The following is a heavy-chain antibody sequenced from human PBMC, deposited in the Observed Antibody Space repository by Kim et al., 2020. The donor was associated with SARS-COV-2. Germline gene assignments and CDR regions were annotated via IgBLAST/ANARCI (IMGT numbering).Heavy chain of an antibody. CDR1: GGTFSSYA. CDR2: IIPIFSTA. J-gene: IGHJ6*02. Sequence: SVKVSCKASGGTFSSYAISWVRQAPGQGLEWMGGIIPIFSTAKYAQKLQGRVTIIADESTSTSYMELSSLRSEDTAVYYCARGRITIFGVVTNYHGMDVWGQGTTVTVSS. CDR3: ARGRITIFGVVTNYHGMDV. V-gene: IGHV1-69*13. D-gene: IGHD3-3*01.